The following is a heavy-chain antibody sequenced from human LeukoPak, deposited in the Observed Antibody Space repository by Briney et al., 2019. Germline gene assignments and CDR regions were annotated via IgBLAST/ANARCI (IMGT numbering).Heavy chain of an antibody. CDR1: GFTFSSYW. CDR3: ARAGYCSSTSCYVYYYYMDV. V-gene: IGHV3-74*01. CDR2: INTDGSST. Sequence: GSLRLSCAASGFTFSSYWMHWVRQAPGKGLVWVSRINTDGSSTSYADSVKGRFTISRDNAKNTLYLQMNSLRAEDTAVYYCARAGYCSSTSCYVYYYYMDVWGKGTTVTVSS. J-gene: IGHJ6*03. D-gene: IGHD2-2*01.